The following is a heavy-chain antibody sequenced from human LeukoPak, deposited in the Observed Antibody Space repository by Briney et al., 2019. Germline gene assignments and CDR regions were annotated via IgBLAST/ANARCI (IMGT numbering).Heavy chain of an antibody. D-gene: IGHD3-16*02. V-gene: IGHV1-69*06. CDR3: ATSPDDYVWGSYRYYYYYMDV. CDR2: IIPIFGTA. Sequence: ASVKVSCKASGYTFTSYDINWVRQASGQGLEWMGGIIPIFGTANYAQRFQGRVTITADKSTSTAYMELSSLRSEDTAVYYCATSPDDYVWGSYRYYYYYMDVWGKGTTVTVSS. CDR1: GYTFTSYD. J-gene: IGHJ6*03.